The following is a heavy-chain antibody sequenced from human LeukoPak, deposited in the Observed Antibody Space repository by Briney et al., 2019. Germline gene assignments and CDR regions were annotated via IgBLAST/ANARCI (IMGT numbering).Heavy chain of an antibody. CDR1: GLTFSSYG. V-gene: IGHV3-23*01. J-gene: IGHJ5*02. CDR2: ISYDGDT. CDR3: ATLSGPGQTHDL. Sequence: GGSLRLSCAASGLTFSSYGMSWVRQAPGKGLEWVSSISYDGDTFYADSMKSRFTLSRDNSRSTVYLQMNSLRADDTAIYYCATLSGPGQTHDLWGQGTLVTVST. D-gene: IGHD1-1*01.